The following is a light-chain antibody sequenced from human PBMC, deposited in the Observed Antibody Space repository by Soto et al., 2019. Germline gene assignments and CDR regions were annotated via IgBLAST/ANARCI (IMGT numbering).Light chain of an antibody. J-gene: IGLJ1*01. V-gene: IGLV1-47*01. CDR1: SSNIGSNY. CDR2: RNN. Sequence: QSVLTQPPSAYGTPGQRVTISCSGSSSNIGSNYVYWYQQLPGTAPKLLIYRNNQRPSVVPDRFSGSKSGTSASLAISGLRSEDEADYYCAAWDDSLSGLYVFGTGTKVTVL. CDR3: AAWDDSLSGLYV.